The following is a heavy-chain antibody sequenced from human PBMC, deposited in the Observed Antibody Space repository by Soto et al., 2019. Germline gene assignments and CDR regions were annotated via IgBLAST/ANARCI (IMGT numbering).Heavy chain of an antibody. CDR1: GYAFTTYG. V-gene: IGHV1-18*01. D-gene: IGHD1-1*01. Sequence: QVHLVQSGAAVKKPGASVEVSCKGSGYAFTTYGITWVRQAPGQGLEWMGWISAHSGNTNYAQKLQGRVTVTRDTSTSTAYMELRSLRSDDTAVYYCARGRYGDYWGQGALVTVSS. CDR2: ISAHSGNT. CDR3: ARGRYGDY. J-gene: IGHJ4*02.